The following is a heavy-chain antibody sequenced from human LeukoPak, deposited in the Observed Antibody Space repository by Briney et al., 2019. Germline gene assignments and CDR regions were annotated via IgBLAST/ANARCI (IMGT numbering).Heavy chain of an antibody. V-gene: IGHV3-7*05. CDR3: VRWSGSWYY. CDR1: GFTFSNCW. D-gene: IGHD6-13*01. J-gene: IGHJ4*02. Sequence: GGSLRLSCAASGFTFSNCWMSWVRQAPGKGLEWVANIKQDGSEQYYVDSVKGRFTISRDNSKNSLYLQMNSLRAEDTAVYYCVRWSGSWYYWGQGTLVTVSS. CDR2: IKQDGSEQ.